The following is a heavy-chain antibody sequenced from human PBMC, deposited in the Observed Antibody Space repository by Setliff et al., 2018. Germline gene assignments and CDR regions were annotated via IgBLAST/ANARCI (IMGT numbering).Heavy chain of an antibody. J-gene: IGHJ4*02. D-gene: IGHD3-22*01. Sequence: ASVKVSCKASGYTFTTYGISWVRQAPGQGLEWMGYINTNNGATYYAHKVQGRLTMTTDTSTSTAYMELRSLRSDDTAVYYCARDADYYDSAENPIVDYWGQGTRGTVSS. CDR3: ARDADYYDSAENPIVDY. CDR1: GYTFTTYG. CDR2: INTNNGAT. V-gene: IGHV1-18*01.